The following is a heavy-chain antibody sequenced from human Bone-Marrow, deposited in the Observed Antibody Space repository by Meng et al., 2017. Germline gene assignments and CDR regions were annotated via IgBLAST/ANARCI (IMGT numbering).Heavy chain of an antibody. CDR3: ARPSYYDSSGYYLGYFDL. CDR2: IYPGDSDT. CDR1: GYSFTSYW. V-gene: IGHV5-51*01. J-gene: IGHJ2*01. D-gene: IGHD3-22*01. Sequence: GESLKISCKGSGYSFTSYWIGWVRQMPGKGLEWMGLIYPGDSDTRYSPSFQGQVTISADKSISTAYLQWSSLKASDTAMYYCARPSYYDSSGYYLGYFDLWGRGTLVTVSS.